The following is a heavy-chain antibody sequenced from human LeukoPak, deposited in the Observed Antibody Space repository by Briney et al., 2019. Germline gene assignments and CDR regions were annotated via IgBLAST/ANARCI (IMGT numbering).Heavy chain of an antibody. V-gene: IGHV3-74*01. J-gene: IGHJ5*02. CDR1: GFTFSSYW. CDR2: INSDGSST. Sequence: GGSLRLCCAASGFTFSSYWMHWVRQPPGKGLVWVSRINSDGSSTSYADSVKGRFTISRDNAKNTLYLQMNSLRAEDTAVYYCASHISTLTFDPWGQGTLVTVSS. CDR3: ASHISTLTFDP. D-gene: IGHD2-21*01.